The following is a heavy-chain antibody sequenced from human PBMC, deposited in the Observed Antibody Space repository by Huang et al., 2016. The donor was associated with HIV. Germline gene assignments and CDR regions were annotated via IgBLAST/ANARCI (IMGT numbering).Heavy chain of an antibody. CDR3: AKPAGLRDWYFDL. CDR2: ISNNGDI. D-gene: IGHD6-13*01. V-gene: IGHV3-30*18. Sequence: GFTFSSFGMYWVRQAPGKGLEWVSVISNNGDIHYADSVKGRFAISRDNSKSTLFLQMNSLRPDDTAVYLCAKPAGLRDWYFDLWGRGTLVIVSS. J-gene: IGHJ2*01. CDR1: GFTFSSFG.